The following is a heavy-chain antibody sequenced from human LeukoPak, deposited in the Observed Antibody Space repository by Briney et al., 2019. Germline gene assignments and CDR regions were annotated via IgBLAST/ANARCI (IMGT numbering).Heavy chain of an antibody. J-gene: IGHJ5*02. CDR2: ISSSSSTI. V-gene: IGHV3-48*01. CDR1: GFTFSSYS. Sequence: GGSLRLSCAASGFTFSSYSMLWVRQAPGKGLEWVSYISSSSSTIYYADSVKGRFTISRDNAKNSLYLQMNTLRAEDTAVYYCAREGSYYDSSGYLNWFDPWGQGTLVTVSS. D-gene: IGHD3-22*01. CDR3: AREGSYYDSSGYLNWFDP.